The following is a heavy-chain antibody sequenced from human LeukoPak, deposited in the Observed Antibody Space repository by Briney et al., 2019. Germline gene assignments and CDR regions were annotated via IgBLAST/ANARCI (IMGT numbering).Heavy chain of an antibody. D-gene: IGHD3-10*01. CDR2: INWNGDST. V-gene: IGHV3-20*04. CDR1: GFTFDDYD. J-gene: IGHJ4*02. CDR3: AKRKYYESGPFDF. Sequence: GGSLRLSCAASGFTFDDYDMNWVRQAPGKGLEFISGINWNGDSTRYADSVKGRFIISRDNAKNSLYLQVNSLRAEDTAIYYCAKRKYYESGPFDFWGQGTLVTVSS.